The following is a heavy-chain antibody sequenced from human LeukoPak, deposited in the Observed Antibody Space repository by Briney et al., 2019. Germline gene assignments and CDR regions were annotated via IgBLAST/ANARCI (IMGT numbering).Heavy chain of an antibody. CDR2: IYKSGST. J-gene: IGHJ5*02. V-gene: IGHV4-59*01. CDR3: ARDLTAQNWFDP. CDR1: GGSISNSY. Sequence: SETLSLTCTISGGSISNSYWSWIRQSPGKGLEWIGYIYKSGSTNYNLSLKSRVTISVDTSKNQFSLKLSSVTAADTAVYYCARDLTAQNWFDPWGQGTLVTVSS.